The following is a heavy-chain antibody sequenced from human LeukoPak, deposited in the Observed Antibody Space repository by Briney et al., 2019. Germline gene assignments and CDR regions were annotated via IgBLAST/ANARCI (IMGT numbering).Heavy chain of an antibody. V-gene: IGHV4-31*03. CDR3: ARVGDFWSGYYVDY. Sequence: PSHILSLTCTVSGDSISSVGNYWSWVRQHPGKGLECIGYIYYSGSTYYNPSLKSRVTISVDTSKNQFSLRLSSVTAADTAVYYCARVGDFWSGYYVDYWGQGTLVTVSS. J-gene: IGHJ4*02. CDR2: IYYSGST. D-gene: IGHD3-3*01. CDR1: GDSISSVGNY.